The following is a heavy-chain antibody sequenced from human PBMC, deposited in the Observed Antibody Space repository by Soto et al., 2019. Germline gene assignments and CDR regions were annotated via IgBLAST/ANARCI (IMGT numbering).Heavy chain of an antibody. Sequence: GASVKVSCKASGYTFTGYYIHWVRQAPGQGLEWMGWINPNSGGTNYAQKFQGWVTMTRDTSISTAYMELSRLRSDDTAVYYCARALPPTVYYYCALDVWGQGTTVTVSS. V-gene: IGHV1-2*04. CDR1: GYTFTGYY. CDR2: INPNSGGT. D-gene: IGHD1-26*01. CDR3: ARALPPTVYYYCALDV. J-gene: IGHJ6*02.